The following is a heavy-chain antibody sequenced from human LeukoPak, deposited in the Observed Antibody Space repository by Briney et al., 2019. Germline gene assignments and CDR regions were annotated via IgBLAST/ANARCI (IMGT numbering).Heavy chain of an antibody. D-gene: IGHD3-22*01. CDR1: GFTFSSYA. V-gene: IGHV3-23*01. Sequence: GGSLRLSCAASGFTFSSYAMSWVRQAPGKGLEWVSAISGSGGSTYYADSVKGRFTISRDNSKNTLYLQMNSLRAEDTAVYYCAKSGYRDSSGYYYPLCPDYWGQETLVTVSS. CDR2: ISGSGGST. CDR3: AKSGYRDSSGYYYPLCPDY. J-gene: IGHJ4*02.